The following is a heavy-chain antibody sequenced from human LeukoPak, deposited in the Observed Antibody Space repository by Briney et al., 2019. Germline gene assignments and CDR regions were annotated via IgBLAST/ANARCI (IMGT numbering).Heavy chain of an antibody. Sequence: GGSLRLSCTASGFTFSAYAMMWVRQAPGKGPEWVSAIRGGGGSAFYAYSVKGRFTISIDNSKYTLFLQMNSLRAEDTAVYYCARDPNGDYIGAFDMWGPGTMVTVSS. V-gene: IGHV3-23*01. J-gene: IGHJ3*02. CDR3: ARDPNGDYIGAFDM. D-gene: IGHD4-17*01. CDR1: GFTFSAYA. CDR2: IRGGGGSA.